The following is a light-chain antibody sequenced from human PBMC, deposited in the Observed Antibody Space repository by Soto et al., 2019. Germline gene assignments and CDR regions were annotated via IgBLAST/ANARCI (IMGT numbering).Light chain of an antibody. CDR2: DAS. CDR1: QGISND. Sequence: IQMTQSPSSLSASVGDSVAITCRASQGISNDLAWYQQRPGRPPKLLIYDASTLERGVPSRFRGSGSGTEFTLTIRSPHPEKFATYYRQQGSGHPPLAFGGGNKVEI. CDR3: QQGSGHPPLA. J-gene: IGKJ4*01. V-gene: IGKV1-13*02.